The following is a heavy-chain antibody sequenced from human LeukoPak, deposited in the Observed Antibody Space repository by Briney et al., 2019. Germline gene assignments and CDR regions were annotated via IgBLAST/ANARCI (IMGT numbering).Heavy chain of an antibody. V-gene: IGHV3-7*05. CDR1: GLTFSSYW. CDR3: ARGFIAAVPVDY. Sequence: GGSLRLSCAASGLTFSSYWMSWVRQAPGKGLEWVANIKQDGSERNHVESVKGRFTISRDNAKNSLYLQMNSLRAEDTAVYYCARGFIAAVPVDYWGQGTLVTVSS. J-gene: IGHJ4*02. D-gene: IGHD6-13*01. CDR2: IKQDGSER.